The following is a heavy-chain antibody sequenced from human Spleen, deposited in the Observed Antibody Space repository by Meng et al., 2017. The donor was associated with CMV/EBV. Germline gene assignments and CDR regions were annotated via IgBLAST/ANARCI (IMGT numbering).Heavy chain of an antibody. CDR2: ISGDGSVT. V-gene: IGHV3-74*01. CDR1: GFTFSTYA. J-gene: IGHJ2*01. D-gene: IGHD3-22*01. CDR3: ASYDRRVNFDL. Sequence: SCEGSGFTFSTYAMSWVRQAPGKGLEWVSRISGDGSVTNYADSVKGRFTISGDNAKKTLFLQMNSLKTEDTAVYYCASYDRRVNFDLWGRGTLVTVSS.